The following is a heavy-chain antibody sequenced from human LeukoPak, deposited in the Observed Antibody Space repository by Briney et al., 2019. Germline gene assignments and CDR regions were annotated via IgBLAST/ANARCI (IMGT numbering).Heavy chain of an antibody. Sequence: PGGSLRLSCAASGFTFSNYELNWIRQAPGKGLEWVAVISYDGSNKYYADSVKGRFTISRDNSKNTLYLQMNSLRAEDTAVYYCARVGITGTKGWFDPWGQGTLVTVSS. CDR2: ISYDGSNK. CDR3: ARVGITGTKGWFDP. D-gene: IGHD1-7*01. J-gene: IGHJ5*02. V-gene: IGHV3-30*04. CDR1: GFTFSNYE.